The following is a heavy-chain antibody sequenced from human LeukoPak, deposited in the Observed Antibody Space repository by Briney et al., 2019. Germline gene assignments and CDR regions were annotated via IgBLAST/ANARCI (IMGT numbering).Heavy chain of an antibody. J-gene: IGHJ4*02. Sequence: GGSLRLSCEFSGIIFSTYAMIWLRQAPGKGLEWISYISGSSSGSTSIIHYADSVKGRFTISRDNAKNSLHLQMDSLSAEDTAVYYCARDFWSGYYTEDWGQGALVIVSS. CDR3: ARDFWSGYYTED. CDR2: ISGSSSGSTSII. V-gene: IGHV3-48*04. D-gene: IGHD3-3*01. CDR1: GIIFSTYA.